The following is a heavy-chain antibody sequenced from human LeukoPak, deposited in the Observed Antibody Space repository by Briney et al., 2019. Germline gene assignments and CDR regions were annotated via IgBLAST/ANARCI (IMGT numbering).Heavy chain of an antibody. J-gene: IGHJ3*02. CDR3: ARDEIPGIAAAGGAVAFDI. Sequence: PGGSLRLSCAASGFTFSSYWMSWVRQAPGKGLEWVANIKQDGSEKYYVDSVKGRFTISRDNAKNSLYLQMNSLRAEDTAVYYCARDEIPGIAAAGGAVAFDIWGQGTMVTVS. D-gene: IGHD6-13*01. CDR1: GFTFSSYW. CDR2: IKQDGSEK. V-gene: IGHV3-7*01.